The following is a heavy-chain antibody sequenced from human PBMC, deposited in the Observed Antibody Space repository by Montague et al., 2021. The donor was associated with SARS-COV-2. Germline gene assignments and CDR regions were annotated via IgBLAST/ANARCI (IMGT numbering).Heavy chain of an antibody. CDR1: GDSVSSSDHY. D-gene: IGHD4-17*01. CDR3: ARRRLREDYFDF. V-gene: IGHV4-39*01. Sequence: SETLSLTCTVSGDSVSSSDHYWGWIRQPPGKGLEWLGIVYYSGYTYYNPSVKDRVTISINASKNQFSLKLNSLTATDTAIYHCARRRLREDYFDFWGQGTLLTVSS. CDR2: VYYSGYT. J-gene: IGHJ4*02.